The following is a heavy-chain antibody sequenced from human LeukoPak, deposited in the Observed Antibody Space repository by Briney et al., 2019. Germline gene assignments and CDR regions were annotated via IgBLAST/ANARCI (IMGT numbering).Heavy chain of an antibody. CDR1: GGSFSGYY. CDR2: INHSGST. V-gene: IGHV4-34*01. CDR3: ARGRGSTKGVRYYYYMDV. D-gene: IGHD2-2*01. J-gene: IGHJ6*03. Sequence: SETLSLTCAVYGGSFSGYYWSWIRQPPGKGLEWTGEINHSGSTNYNPSLKSRVTISVDTSKNQFSLKLSSVTAADTAVYYCARGRGSTKGVRYYYYMDVWGKGTTVTVSS.